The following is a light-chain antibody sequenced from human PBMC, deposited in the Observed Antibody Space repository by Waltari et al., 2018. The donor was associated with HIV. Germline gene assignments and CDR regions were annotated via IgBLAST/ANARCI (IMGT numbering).Light chain of an antibody. Sequence: QSVLTQPPSVYEAPRQRVTISCSGSSSNIGNNAVNCYEQPPGKAPKLLIYYDDLLPSGVSDRFSGSKSVPSASLAISGLQSEDDADYYCAAWDDSLNGWVFGGGTKLTVL. CDR2: YDD. J-gene: IGLJ3*02. CDR1: SSNIGNNA. V-gene: IGLV1-36*01. CDR3: AAWDDSLNGWV.